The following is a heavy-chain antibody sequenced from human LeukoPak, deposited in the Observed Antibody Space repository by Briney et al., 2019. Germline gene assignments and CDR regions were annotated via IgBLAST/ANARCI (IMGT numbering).Heavy chain of an antibody. Sequence: PGGSLRLSCVVSGFTFSSYSMNWVRQAPGKGLEWVSSISSSGTYIYYADSVKGRFTISRDNAKNSLYLQMNSLRAEDTAVYYCARNDYGDYDGAFDIWGQGTMVTVSS. D-gene: IGHD4-17*01. CDR1: GFTFSSYS. V-gene: IGHV3-21*01. J-gene: IGHJ3*02. CDR3: ARNDYGDYDGAFDI. CDR2: ISSSGTYI.